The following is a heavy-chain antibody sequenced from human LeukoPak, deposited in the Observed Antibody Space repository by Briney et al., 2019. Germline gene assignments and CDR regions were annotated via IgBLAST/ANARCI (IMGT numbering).Heavy chain of an antibody. J-gene: IGHJ3*02. CDR2: IKPDATEK. V-gene: IGHV3-7*01. CDR1: GFSFATSW. D-gene: IGHD1-14*01. Sequence: GGSLRLSCAASGFSFATSWMSWVRQAPGKGLEWVANIKPDATEKHYVDSVRGRFTISRDNAQNSLSLEMSSLRAEDTAVYYCARGVWSSRNAFDIWGQGTMVTVSS. CDR3: ARGVWSSRNAFDI.